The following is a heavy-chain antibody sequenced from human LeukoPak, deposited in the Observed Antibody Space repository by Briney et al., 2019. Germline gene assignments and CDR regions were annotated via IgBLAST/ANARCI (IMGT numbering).Heavy chain of an antibody. Sequence: PGGSLTLSCAASGFTLSSYSMNWVRQAPGKGLEWVSSISSSSSYIYYADSVKGRFTISRDNAKNSLYLQMNSLRAEDTAVYYCARDLHYYYYMDVWGKGTTVTVSS. CDR2: ISSSSSYI. CDR3: ARDLHYYYYMDV. V-gene: IGHV3-21*01. J-gene: IGHJ6*03. CDR1: GFTLSSYS.